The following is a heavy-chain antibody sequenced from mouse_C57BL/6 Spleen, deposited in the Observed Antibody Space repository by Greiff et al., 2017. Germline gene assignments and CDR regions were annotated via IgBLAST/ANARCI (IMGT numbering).Heavy chain of an antibody. D-gene: IGHD2-1*01. CDR1: GYTFTDYN. V-gene: IGHV1-22*01. J-gene: IGHJ4*01. CDR3: AIGNYDAMDY. Sequence: EVQLQQSGPELVKPGASVTMSCKASGYTFTDYNLHWVQQSHGKSLEWIGYINPNNGGTSYNQKFKRKATLTVNKSSSTAYMELRSLTSEDSAVYYCAIGNYDAMDYWGQGTSVTVSS. CDR2: INPNNGGT.